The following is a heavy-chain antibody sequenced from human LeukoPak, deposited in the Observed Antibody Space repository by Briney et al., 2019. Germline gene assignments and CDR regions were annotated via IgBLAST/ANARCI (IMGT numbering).Heavy chain of an antibody. CDR2: IWYDGSNK. J-gene: IGHJ4*02. Sequence: GGSLRLSRAASGFTFSSYGMHWVRQAPGKGLEWVAVIWYDGSNKYYADSVKGRFTISRDNSKNTLYLQMNSLRAEDTAVYYCARQYSSGWYGEFDYWGQGTLVTVSS. V-gene: IGHV3-33*01. D-gene: IGHD6-19*01. CDR3: ARQYSSGWYGEFDY. CDR1: GFTFSSYG.